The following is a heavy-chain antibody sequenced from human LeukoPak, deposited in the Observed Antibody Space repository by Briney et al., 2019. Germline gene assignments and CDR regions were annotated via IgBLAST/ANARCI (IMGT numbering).Heavy chain of an antibody. V-gene: IGHV1-2*06. CDR2: INPNSGGT. CDR1: GYTFTGYY. D-gene: IGHD3-22*01. CDR3: ARVPTRGYYYDSSGYYYVS. J-gene: IGHJ5*02. Sequence: ASVKVSCKASGYTFTGYYMHWVRQAPGQGLEWMGRINPNSGGTNYAQKFQGRVTMTRDTSTSTAYMELSRLRSDDTAVYYCARVPTRGYYYDSSGYYYVSWGQGTLVTVSS.